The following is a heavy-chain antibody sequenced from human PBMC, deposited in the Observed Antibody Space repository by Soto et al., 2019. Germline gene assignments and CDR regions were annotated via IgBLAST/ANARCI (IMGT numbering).Heavy chain of an antibody. V-gene: IGHV3-33*01. CDR1: GFTFSSYG. CDR2: IWYDGSNK. J-gene: IGHJ5*02. CDR3: ARARVSSGWNGWFDP. D-gene: IGHD6-19*01. Sequence: PGGSLRLSXAASGFTFSSYGMHWVRQAPGKGLEWVAVIWYDGSNKYYADSVKGRFTISRDNSKNTLYLQMNSLRAEDTAVYYCARARVSSGWNGWFDPWGQGTLVTVSS.